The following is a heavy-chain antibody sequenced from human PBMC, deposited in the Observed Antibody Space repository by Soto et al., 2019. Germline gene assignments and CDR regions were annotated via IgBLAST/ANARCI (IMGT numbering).Heavy chain of an antibody. CDR2: INHSGST. CDR3: ARVQTLYYYDSSGYIDY. V-gene: IGHV4-34*01. J-gene: IGHJ4*02. D-gene: IGHD3-22*01. CDR1: GGSFSGYY. Sequence: SETLSLTCAVYGGSFSGYYWSWIRQPPGKGLEWIGEINHSGSTNYNPSLKSRVTISVDTSKNQFSLKLSSVTAADTAVYYCARVQTLYYYDSSGYIDYCGQGTLVTVSS.